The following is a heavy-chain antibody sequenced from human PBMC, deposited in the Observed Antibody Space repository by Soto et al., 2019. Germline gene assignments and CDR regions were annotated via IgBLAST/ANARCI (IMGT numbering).Heavy chain of an antibody. J-gene: IGHJ4*02. CDR2: IDHSGST. V-gene: IGHV4-34*01. CDR1: ERAFSGYY. D-gene: IGHD3-10*01. CDR3: SRGRPPRF. Sequence: KTXATLSRIFTVSERAFSGYYVSWIRQPPGKGLEWIGDIDHSGSTHYSPSLKSRVTMSVDTSKNQFSLHLTSVAAADTALYYCSRGRPPRFWGQGTLVTVSS.